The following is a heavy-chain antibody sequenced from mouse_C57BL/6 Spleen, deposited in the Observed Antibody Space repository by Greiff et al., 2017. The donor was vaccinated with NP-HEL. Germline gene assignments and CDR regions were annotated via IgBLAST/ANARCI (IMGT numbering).Heavy chain of an antibody. D-gene: IGHD1-1*02. V-gene: IGHV5-4*01. CDR2: ISDGGSYT. J-gene: IGHJ3*01. CDR1: GFTFSSYA. Sequence: EVHLVESGGGLVKPGGSLKLSCAASGFTFSSYAMSWVRQTPEKRLEWVATISDGGSYTYYPDNVKGRFTISRDNAKNNLYLQMSHLKSEDTAMYYCAREGGFFAYWGQGTLVTVSA. CDR3: AREGGFFAY.